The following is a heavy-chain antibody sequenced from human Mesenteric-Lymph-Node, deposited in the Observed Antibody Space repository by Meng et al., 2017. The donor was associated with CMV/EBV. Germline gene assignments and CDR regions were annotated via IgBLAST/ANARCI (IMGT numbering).Heavy chain of an antibody. CDR2: ISSSSYI. D-gene: IGHD2-2*01. J-gene: IGHJ6*02. V-gene: IGHV3-21*01. CDR3: ARGFRYQLLSWTYYYYGMDV. Sequence: GESLKISCAASGFTFSSYSMNWVRQAPGKGLEWVSSISSSSYIYYADSVKGRFTISRDNAKNSLYLQMNSLRAEDTAVYYCARGFRYQLLSWTYYYYGMDVWGQGTTVTVS. CDR1: GFTFSSYS.